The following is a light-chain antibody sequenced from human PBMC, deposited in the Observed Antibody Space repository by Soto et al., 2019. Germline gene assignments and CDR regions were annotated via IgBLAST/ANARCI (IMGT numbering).Light chain of an antibody. CDR3: CSYSTSNTHNYV. J-gene: IGLJ1*01. V-gene: IGLV2-14*01. Sequence: QSALTQPASVSGSPGQSITVSCTGTSSDIGGYNYVSWYQHHPGKAPQLIIYEVNLRPSGVSDRFSASKSGDTASLTISGLQAGDAADYYCCSYSTSNTHNYVFGTGTKVTAL. CDR2: EVN. CDR1: SSDIGGYNY.